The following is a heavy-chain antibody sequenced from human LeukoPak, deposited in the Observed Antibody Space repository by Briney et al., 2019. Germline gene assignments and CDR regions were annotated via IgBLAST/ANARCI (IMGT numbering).Heavy chain of an antibody. CDR2: IYTSGGT. J-gene: IGHJ4*02. V-gene: IGHV4-4*07. Sequence: PSETLSLTCTVSGGSISSYYWSWIRQPAGKGLEWIGRIYTSGGTNYNPSLKSRVTISVDKSKNQFSLKLSSVTAADTAVYYCARGRYSSSPEYFDYWGQGTLVAVSS. CDR1: GGSISSYY. D-gene: IGHD6-6*01. CDR3: ARGRYSSSPEYFDY.